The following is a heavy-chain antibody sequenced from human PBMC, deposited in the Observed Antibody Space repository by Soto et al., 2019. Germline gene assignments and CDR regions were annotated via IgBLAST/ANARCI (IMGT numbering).Heavy chain of an antibody. Sequence: QVQLVESGGGVVQPGRSLRLACAASGFTFISYGMHWVRQAPGKGLEWVAVIWYDGSNKYYADSVKGRFTISRDNSKNTLYLQMNSLRAEDTAVYYCARQAVAGTGSGRFDPWGQGTLVMVSS. CDR3: ARQAVAGTGSGRFDP. CDR1: GFTFISYG. J-gene: IGHJ5*02. V-gene: IGHV3-33*01. CDR2: IWYDGSNK. D-gene: IGHD6-19*01.